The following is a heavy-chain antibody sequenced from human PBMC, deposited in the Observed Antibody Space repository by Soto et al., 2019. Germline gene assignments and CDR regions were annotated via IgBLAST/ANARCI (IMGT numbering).Heavy chain of an antibody. V-gene: IGHV1-18*01. CDR2: ISAYNGNT. J-gene: IGHJ6*02. CDR3: ASGIYCGGDCYDFYYYYGMDV. D-gene: IGHD2-21*02. Sequence: VKVSCTASGYTFTSYGISWVRQAPGQGLEWRGWISAYNGNTNYAQKLQGRGTMTTDTSTSTAHMELRSLRSDDTAVYYCASGIYCGGDCYDFYYYYGMDVWGQGTTVTVSS. CDR1: GYTFTSYG.